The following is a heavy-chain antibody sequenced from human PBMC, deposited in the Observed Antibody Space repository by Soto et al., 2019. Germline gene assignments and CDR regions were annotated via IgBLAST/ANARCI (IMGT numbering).Heavy chain of an antibody. D-gene: IGHD6-19*01. Sequence: QVQLVQSGAEEKKPGASVKVSCKASGYTFTSYAMHWVRQAPGQRLEWMGWINAGNGNTKYSQKFQGRVTITRDTSASTAYMELSSLRSDATAVYYCARSPDIAVADYWGQGTLVTVSS. CDR1: GYTFTSYA. CDR3: ARSPDIAVADY. CDR2: INAGNGNT. V-gene: IGHV1-3*05. J-gene: IGHJ4*02.